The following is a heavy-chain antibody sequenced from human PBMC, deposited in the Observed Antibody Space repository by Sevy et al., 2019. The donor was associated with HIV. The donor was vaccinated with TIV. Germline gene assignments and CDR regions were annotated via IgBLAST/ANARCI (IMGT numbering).Heavy chain of an antibody. CDR3: ATHDDYYGSGSYYKPSYYFDY. CDR1: GFTFSSYA. CDR2: ISGSGGST. Sequence: GGYLRLSCAASGFTFSSYAMSWVRQAPGKGLEWVSAISGSGGSTYYADSVKGRFTISRDNSKNTLYLQMNSLRAEDTAVYYCATHDDYYGSGSYYKPSYYFDYWGQGTLVTVSS. D-gene: IGHD3-10*01. V-gene: IGHV3-23*01. J-gene: IGHJ4*02.